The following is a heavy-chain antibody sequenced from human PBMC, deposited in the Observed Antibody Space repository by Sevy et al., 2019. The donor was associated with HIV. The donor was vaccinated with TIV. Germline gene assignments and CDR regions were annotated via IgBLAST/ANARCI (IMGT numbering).Heavy chain of an antibody. Sequence: GGSLRLSCAASGFTFSTYGMHWVRQAPGKGLEWVALIWFDGSNTYYADSVKGRFTISREIAMNTLHLQMNSLRAEDTAVYYCARDLEFYDYGDYGPAFMPDYWGQGTLVTVSS. V-gene: IGHV3-33*01. CDR2: IWFDGSNT. CDR3: ARDLEFYDYGDYGPAFMPDY. D-gene: IGHD4-17*01. J-gene: IGHJ4*02. CDR1: GFTFSTYG.